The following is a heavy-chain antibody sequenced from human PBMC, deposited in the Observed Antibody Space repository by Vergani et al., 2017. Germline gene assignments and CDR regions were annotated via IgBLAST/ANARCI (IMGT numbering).Heavy chain of an antibody. Sequence: QVQLQESGPGLVKPSQTLSLTCTVSGGSISSGGYYWSWIRQHPGKGLEWIGYIYYSGSTYYNPSLTSRVTISVDTSKNQFSLNLNSVTTADSAVYFCARHPAGNGRSKAFDIWGQGTMVTVSS. CDR3: ARHPAGNGRSKAFDI. CDR1: GGSISSGGYY. V-gene: IGHV4-31*03. CDR2: IYYSGST. D-gene: IGHD6-25*01. J-gene: IGHJ3*02.